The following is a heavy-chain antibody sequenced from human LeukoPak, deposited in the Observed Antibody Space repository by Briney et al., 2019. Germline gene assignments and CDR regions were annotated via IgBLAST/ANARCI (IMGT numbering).Heavy chain of an antibody. CDR3: ARDSGPYYYDSSGYSY. D-gene: IGHD3-22*01. J-gene: IGHJ4*02. CDR1: GFTFSSYA. Sequence: GGSLRLSCAASGFTFSSYAMHWVRQAPGKGLEWVAVISYDGSNKYYADSVKGRFTISRGNSKNTLYLQMNSLRAEDTAVYYCARDSGPYYYDSSGYSYWGQETLVTVSS. V-gene: IGHV3-30-3*01. CDR2: ISYDGSNK.